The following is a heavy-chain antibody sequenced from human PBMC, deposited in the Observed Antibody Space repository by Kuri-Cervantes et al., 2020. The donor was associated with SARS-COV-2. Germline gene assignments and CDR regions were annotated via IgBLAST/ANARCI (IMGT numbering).Heavy chain of an antibody. CDR3: ARGGQDEVLAFDY. CDR2: ISSSSSYI. V-gene: IGHV3-21*01. Sequence: GESLKISCAASGFTFSSYSMNWVRQAPGKGLEWVSSISSSSSYIYYADSVKGRFTISRDNARNSLYLQMNSLRAEDTAVYYCARGGQDEVLAFDYWDQGTLVTVSS. CDR1: GFTFSSYS. D-gene: IGHD1-1*01. J-gene: IGHJ4*02.